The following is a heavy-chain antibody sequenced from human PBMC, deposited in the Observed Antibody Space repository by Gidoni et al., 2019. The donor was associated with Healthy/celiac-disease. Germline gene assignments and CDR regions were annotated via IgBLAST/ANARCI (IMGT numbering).Heavy chain of an antibody. J-gene: IGHJ4*02. D-gene: IGHD1-26*01. CDR3: GRDPYSNALGYYDS. Sequence: EVQLVESGGGLVQPGRSLRLSCPASGFTFGDYAMSWVRQAPGKGLQWVGFIRSKAYGGTTEYAASVKGRFTISREDSKSIAYLQMNSLKTEDTAVYYCGRDPYSNALGYYDSWGQGTLVTVSS. V-gene: IGHV3-49*04. CDR1: GFTFGDYA. CDR2: IRSKAYGGTT.